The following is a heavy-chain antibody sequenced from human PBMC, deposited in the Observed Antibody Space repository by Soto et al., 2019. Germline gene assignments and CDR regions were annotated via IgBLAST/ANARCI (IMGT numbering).Heavy chain of an antibody. CDR3: ARGVSGSYYTCPGSAP. V-gene: IGHV1-3*01. J-gene: IGHJ5*02. CDR2: INAGNGNT. CDR1: GYTFTSYA. D-gene: IGHD3-10*01. Sequence: GASVKVSCKASGYTFTSYAMHWVRQAPGQRLEWMGWINAGNGNTKYSQKFQGRVTITRDTSASTAYMELSSLRSEDTAVYYCARGVSGSYYTCPGSAPWAQGTWVTVSS.